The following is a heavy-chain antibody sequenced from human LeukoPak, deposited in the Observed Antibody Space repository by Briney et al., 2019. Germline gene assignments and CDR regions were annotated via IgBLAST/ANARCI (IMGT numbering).Heavy chain of an antibody. Sequence: SETLSLTCTVSGGSVSSGSYYWRWIRQPPGKGLEWIGNIYYSGNTNYNPPLKSRVTIPVGTSKNQFSLKLSSVTAADTAVYYCARDHSFFSGLDYWGQGTLVTVSS. CDR2: IYYSGNT. V-gene: IGHV4-61*01. CDR3: ARDHSFFSGLDY. D-gene: IGHD3-3*01. J-gene: IGHJ4*02. CDR1: GGSVSSGSYY.